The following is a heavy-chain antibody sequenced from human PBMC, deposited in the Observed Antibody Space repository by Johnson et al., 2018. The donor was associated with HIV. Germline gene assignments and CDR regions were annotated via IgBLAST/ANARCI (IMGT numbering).Heavy chain of an antibody. CDR3: AKDSKWLRSEGVGAFDI. Sequence: VQLVESGGGLVQPGRSLRLSCAASRFTFDDYAMHWVRQAPGKGLEWVSGISWNSGSIGYADSVKGRFTISRDNAKSSLYLQMNSLRAEDTAFYYCAKDSKWLRSEGVGAFDIWGQGTMVTVSS. V-gene: IGHV3-9*01. J-gene: IGHJ3*02. D-gene: IGHD5-12*01. CDR2: ISWNSGSI. CDR1: RFTFDDYA.